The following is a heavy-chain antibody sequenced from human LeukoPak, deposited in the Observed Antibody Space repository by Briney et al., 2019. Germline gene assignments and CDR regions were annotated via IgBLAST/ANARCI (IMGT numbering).Heavy chain of an antibody. D-gene: IGHD3-3*01. CDR2: INHSGST. CDR3: ARGRPWEVTIFGVVISNWFDP. J-gene: IGHJ5*02. CDR1: GGSFSGYY. Sequence: PSETLSLTCAVYGGSFSGYYWSWIRQPPGKGLEWIGEINHSGSTNYNPSLKSRVTISVDTSKNQFSLKLSSVTAADTAVYYCARGRPWEVTIFGVVISNWFDPWGQGTLVTVSS. V-gene: IGHV4-34*01.